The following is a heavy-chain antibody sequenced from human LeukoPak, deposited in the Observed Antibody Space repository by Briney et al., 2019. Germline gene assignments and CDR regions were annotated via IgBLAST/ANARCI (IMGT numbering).Heavy chain of an antibody. V-gene: IGHV3-53*01. CDR3: ARLAVAGLDF. D-gene: IGHD6-19*01. CDR2: VYRGGGA. CDR1: GFTVSSSF. Sequence: GGSLRLSCAASGFTVSSSFMSWVRQVPGKGLEWVSVVYRGGGADYADSVKGRFAISTDNSKNTLYLQMNSLRAEDTAVYYCARLAVAGLDFWGQGTLVTVSS. J-gene: IGHJ4*02.